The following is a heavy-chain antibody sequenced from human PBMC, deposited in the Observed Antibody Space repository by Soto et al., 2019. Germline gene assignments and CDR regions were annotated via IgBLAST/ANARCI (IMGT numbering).Heavy chain of an antibody. CDR3: ARGSAAKRYFDL. CDR1: GVPISGSDYH. Sequence: QVQLQESGPGLVKPSQTLSLMCTVSGVPISGSDYHWSWIRQSPGQGLEWIGYIFPSGATHYNSSLGSRITMAIETSKSQFSLRLTAVTAAATAVYFCARGSAAKRYFDLWGRGTLVTVSS. J-gene: IGHJ2*01. V-gene: IGHV4-30-4*01. D-gene: IGHD5-18*01. CDR2: IFPSGAT.